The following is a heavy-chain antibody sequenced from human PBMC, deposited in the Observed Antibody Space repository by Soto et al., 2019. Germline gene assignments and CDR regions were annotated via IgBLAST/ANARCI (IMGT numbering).Heavy chain of an antibody. CDR3: ARGGPYSSSLYYFDY. D-gene: IGHD6-13*01. CDR2: FYHTGST. Sequence: SETLSLTCDVSGDSITSGYYWGFIRQPPGKGLEWMGSFYHTGSTYYNPSLKSRVTISVDTSTNQFSLKLTSVTAADTAVYYCARGGPYSSSLYYFDYWGQGTLVTVS. CDR1: GDSITSGYY. V-gene: IGHV4-38-2*01. J-gene: IGHJ4*02.